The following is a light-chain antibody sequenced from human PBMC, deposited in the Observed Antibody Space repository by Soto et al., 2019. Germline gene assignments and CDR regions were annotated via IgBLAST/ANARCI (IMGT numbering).Light chain of an antibody. CDR2: AAS. CDR1: QSVSATY. CDR3: QHYGTSART. V-gene: IGKV3-20*01. J-gene: IGKJ1*01. Sequence: EIVLTQSPGTLSLSPGESATLSCRATQSVSATYLAWYQQKPGQAPRLLIYAASSRATDIPDRFSGSGSGTDFTLAISRLEPEDFAEYWCQHYGTSARTFGQGTQVEIK.